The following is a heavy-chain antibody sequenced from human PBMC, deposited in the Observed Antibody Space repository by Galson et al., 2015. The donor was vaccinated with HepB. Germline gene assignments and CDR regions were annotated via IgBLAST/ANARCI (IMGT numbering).Heavy chain of an antibody. V-gene: IGHV1-18*04. CDR1: GYTFTSYG. CDR3: ARDGKVVVPGPYYYYYGMDV. CDR2: ISAYNGNT. D-gene: IGHD2-2*01. J-gene: IGHJ6*02. Sequence: SVKVSCKASGYTFTSYGISWVRQAPGQGLEWMGWISAYNGNTNYAQKLQGRVTMTTDTSTSTAYMELRSLRSDDTAVYYCARDGKVVVPGPYYYYYGMDVWGQGTTVTVSS.